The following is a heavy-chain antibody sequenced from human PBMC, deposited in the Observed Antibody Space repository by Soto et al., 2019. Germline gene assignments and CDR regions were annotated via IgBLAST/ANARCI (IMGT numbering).Heavy chain of an antibody. Sequence: ASVKVPCKASGYTFTSYGISCVRQAPGQGLEWMGWISAYNDNTNYAQKLQGRVTMTTDTSTSTAYMELRSLRSDDTAVYYCARDCAAAGPFDYWGQGTLVTVSS. CDR1: GYTFTSYG. CDR3: ARDCAAAGPFDY. J-gene: IGHJ4*02. D-gene: IGHD6-13*01. V-gene: IGHV1-18*01. CDR2: ISAYNDNT.